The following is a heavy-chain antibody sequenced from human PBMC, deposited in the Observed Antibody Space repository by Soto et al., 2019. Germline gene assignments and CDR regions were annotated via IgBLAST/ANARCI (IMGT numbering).Heavy chain of an antibody. D-gene: IGHD1-7*01. Sequence: PGWSLRLSCASSVFTFSDYYMSWIRQAPGKGLEWVSYISSSGSTIYYADSVKGRFTISRDNAKNSLYLQMNSLRAEDTAVYYCARGDNWNYALDYWGQGTLVTVSS. J-gene: IGHJ4*02. CDR3: ARGDNWNYALDY. CDR1: VFTFSDYY. CDR2: ISSSGSTI. V-gene: IGHV3-11*01.